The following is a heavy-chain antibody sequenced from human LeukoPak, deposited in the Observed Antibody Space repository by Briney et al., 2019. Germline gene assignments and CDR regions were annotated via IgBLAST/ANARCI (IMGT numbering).Heavy chain of an antibody. V-gene: IGHV4-39*07. D-gene: IGHD4-23*01. CDR3: ARVRWDGGDY. Sequence: RASETLSLTCTVSGDSISSSSYYWGWIRQPPGKGLEWIASIFFTGNTYYNPSHKSRVTISVDTSKNQFSLKLSSVTAADTAVYFCARVRWDGGDYWGQGTLVTVSS. CDR1: GDSISSSSYY. J-gene: IGHJ4*02. CDR2: IFFTGNT.